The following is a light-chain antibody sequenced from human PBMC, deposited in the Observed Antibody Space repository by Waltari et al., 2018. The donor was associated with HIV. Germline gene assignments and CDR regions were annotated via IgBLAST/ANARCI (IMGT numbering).Light chain of an antibody. J-gene: IGLJ2*01. CDR3: NSYTTSSTLHVV. Sequence: QSALTQPASVSGSPGQSITISCTGTSRDVGGYNYVSWYQHHPGKAPKLMIYDVSNRSSGFSNRFSGSKSGNTAALTISGLQAEDEADYYCNSYTTSSTLHVVFGGGTKLTVL. V-gene: IGLV2-14*03. CDR2: DVS. CDR1: SRDVGGYNY.